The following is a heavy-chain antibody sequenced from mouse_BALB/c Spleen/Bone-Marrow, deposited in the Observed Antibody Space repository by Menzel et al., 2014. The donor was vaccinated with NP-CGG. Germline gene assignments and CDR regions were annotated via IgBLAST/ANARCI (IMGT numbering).Heavy chain of an antibody. J-gene: IGHJ3*01. V-gene: IGHV14-3*02. D-gene: IGHD1-1*01. CDR1: GFNIKDTY. CDR3: ASYYYGRSSFAC. Sequence: EVQLQQSGAELVKPGASVKLSCTASGFNIKDTYIHWVKQRPEQGLEWIGRIDPANGNTKYDPKFQGKATITTDTSSNTAYLQLSSLTSEDTAVYYCASYYYGRSSFACWGQGTQVTVSA. CDR2: IDPANGNT.